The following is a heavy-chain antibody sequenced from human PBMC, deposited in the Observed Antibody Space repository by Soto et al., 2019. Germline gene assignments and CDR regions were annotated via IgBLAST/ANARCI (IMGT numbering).Heavy chain of an antibody. CDR2: ISGYNGNT. CDR3: AREGPRPYYYYGMDV. CDR1: GYTFSMSG. Sequence: QVQLVQSGAEVKKPGASVKVSCKSSGYTFSMSGISWVRQAPGQGLEWMGWISGYNGNTNYEQKFQDRVTXTSDPSXXTAYMELRSLRSDDTAVYYCAREGPRPYYYYGMDVWGQGTTVTVSS. V-gene: IGHV1-18*01. J-gene: IGHJ6*02.